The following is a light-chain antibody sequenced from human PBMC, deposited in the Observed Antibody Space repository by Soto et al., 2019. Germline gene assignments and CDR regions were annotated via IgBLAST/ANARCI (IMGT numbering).Light chain of an antibody. V-gene: IGKV4-1*01. CDR1: QSVLYSSNNKDY. CDR2: WAS. CDR3: QQYYNTPLT. J-gene: IGKJ4*01. Sequence: DIVMTQSPDSLAVSLGERATINCKSSQSVLYSSNNKDYLAWYQQKPGQPPKLLIYWASTRESGVPDRISGSGSGTDFTLTISSLQAEDVAVYYCQQYYNTPLTFGGGTKVDIK.